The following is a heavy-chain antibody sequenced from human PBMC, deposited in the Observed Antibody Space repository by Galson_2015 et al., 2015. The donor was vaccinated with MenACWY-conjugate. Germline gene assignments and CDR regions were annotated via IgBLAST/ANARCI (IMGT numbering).Heavy chain of an antibody. CDR2: IFPADSDT. D-gene: IGHD6-19*01. J-gene: IGHJ4*02. Sequence: QSGAEVKKPGESLKISCKASGYRFSTHWIGWVRQMPGKDLEWMGIIFPADSDTRYSPSFQGKVTIPADKSTSTAYLQWSSLRASDTAIYYCAMSTATGWYVRLDSWGQGTLVTVSS. CDR3: AMSTATGWYVRLDS. CDR1: GYRFSTHW. V-gene: IGHV5-51*01.